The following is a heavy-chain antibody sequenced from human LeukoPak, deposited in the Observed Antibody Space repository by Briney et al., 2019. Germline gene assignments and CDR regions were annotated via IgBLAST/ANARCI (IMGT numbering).Heavy chain of an antibody. J-gene: IGHJ3*02. CDR3: TACSGGSCYYDAFDI. D-gene: IGHD2-15*01. V-gene: IGHV3-73*01. CDR1: GFTFSGSA. Sequence: GGSLRLSCAASGFTFSGSAMHWVRQASGKGLEWVGRIRSKANSYATAYAASVKGRFTISRDDSKNTAYLQMNSLKTEDTAVYYCTACSGGSCYYDAFDIWGQGTMVTVSS. CDR2: IRSKANSYAT.